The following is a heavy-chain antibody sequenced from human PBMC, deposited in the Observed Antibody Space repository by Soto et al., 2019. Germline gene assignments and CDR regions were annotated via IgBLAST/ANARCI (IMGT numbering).Heavy chain of an antibody. CDR3: ARETPAPITIFGAYYYYGMDV. CDR2: IIPIFGTA. D-gene: IGHD3-3*01. Sequence: GASVKVSCKASGGTFSSYAISWVRQAPGQGLEWMGGIIPIFGTANYAQKFQGRVTITADESTSTAYMELSSLRSEDTAVYYCARETPAPITIFGAYYYYGMDVWGQGTTVTVSS. J-gene: IGHJ6*02. V-gene: IGHV1-69*13. CDR1: GGTFSSYA.